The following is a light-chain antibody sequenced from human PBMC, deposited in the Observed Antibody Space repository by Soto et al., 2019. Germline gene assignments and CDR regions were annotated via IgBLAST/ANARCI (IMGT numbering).Light chain of an antibody. CDR2: EVS. V-gene: IGLV2-14*01. CDR3: TSYTNKNTLSYV. CDR1: SSDVGGYNY. Sequence: QSALTQPASVSGSPGQSITISCTGTSSDVGGYNYVSWYQQYPGKAPKLMIYEVSNRPSGVSNRFSGSKSGNTASLTISGPQAEDEAEYHCTSYTNKNTLSYVFGTGTKVTVL. J-gene: IGLJ1*01.